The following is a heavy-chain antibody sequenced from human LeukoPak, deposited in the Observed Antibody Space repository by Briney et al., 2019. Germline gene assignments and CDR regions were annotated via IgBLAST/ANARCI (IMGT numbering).Heavy chain of an antibody. CDR3: AGLQFQSAEEFGP. CDR2: IHFTGST. J-gene: IGHJ5*02. D-gene: IGHD2-21*02. Sequence: SETLSLTCTVSGGSINGRWWSWIRQSPGKGLEWIGYIHFTGSTNYNPSLNGRATASVDASKNQFSLKLTSVTAADTAVYYCAGLQFQSAEEFGPWGRGTLVTVSS. V-gene: IGHV4-59*03. CDR1: GGSINGRW.